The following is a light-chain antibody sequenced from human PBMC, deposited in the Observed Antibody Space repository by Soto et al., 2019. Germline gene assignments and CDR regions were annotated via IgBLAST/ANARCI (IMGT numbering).Light chain of an antibody. CDR1: SSDVGNYNL. J-gene: IGLJ3*02. V-gene: IGLV2-23*01. Sequence: QSALTQPASVSGSPGQSITISCTGTSSDVGNYNLVSWYQHHPGKAPKLMIYEGSKRPSGVSNRFSGSKSGNTASLTISGLQAEDEADYYCCSYAGSSTWVFGGGTQLTVL. CDR3: CSYAGSSTWV. CDR2: EGS.